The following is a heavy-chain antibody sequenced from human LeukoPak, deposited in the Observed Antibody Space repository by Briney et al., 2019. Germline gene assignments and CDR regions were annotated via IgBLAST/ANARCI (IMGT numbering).Heavy chain of an antibody. CDR3: ARASRDGYNLGY. Sequence: PSETLSLTCAVYGGSFSGYYWSWIRQPPGKGLEWIGEINHSGSTNYNPSLKSRVTISVDTSKNQFSLKLSSVTAADTAVYYCARASRDGYNLGYWGQGTLVTVSS. CDR1: GGSFSGYY. D-gene: IGHD5-24*01. V-gene: IGHV4-34*01. CDR2: INHSGST. J-gene: IGHJ4*02.